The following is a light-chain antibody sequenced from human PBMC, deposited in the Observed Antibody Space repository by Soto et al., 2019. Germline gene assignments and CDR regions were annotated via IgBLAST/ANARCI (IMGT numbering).Light chain of an antibody. V-gene: IGLV3-21*02. Sequence: SYELTQPPSVSVAPGQPARITCAETNLGSRTVHWYQQKSGQAPILVVYDDSDRPSGIPERFSGSNSGNTATLTISGVGAGDEADDYCQVWDNSRWVFGGGTELTVL. J-gene: IGLJ3*02. CDR1: NLGSRT. CDR2: DDS. CDR3: QVWDNSRWV.